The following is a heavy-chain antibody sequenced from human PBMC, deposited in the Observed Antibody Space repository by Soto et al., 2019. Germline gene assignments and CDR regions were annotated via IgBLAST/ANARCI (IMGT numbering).Heavy chain of an antibody. CDR1: GGSISSYY. V-gene: IGHV4-59*01. Sequence: SETLSLTCTVSGGSISSYYWSWIRQPPGKGLEWIGYIYYSGSTNYNPSLKSRVTISVDTSKNQFSLKLSSVTAADTAVYYCAGNYGSGSYRYYYGMDVWGQGTTVTVS. CDR2: IYYSGST. J-gene: IGHJ6*02. D-gene: IGHD3-10*01. CDR3: AGNYGSGSYRYYYGMDV.